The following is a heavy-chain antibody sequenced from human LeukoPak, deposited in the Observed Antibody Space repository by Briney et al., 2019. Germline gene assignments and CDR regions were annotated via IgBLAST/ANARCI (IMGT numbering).Heavy chain of an antibody. CDR2: ISGSGGST. D-gene: IGHD6-13*01. J-gene: IGHJ6*03. CDR3: AKGGDSGGLEYYYYMDV. V-gene: IGHV3-23*01. CDR1: GFTFSSYA. Sequence: GGSLRLSCAASGFTFSSYAMSWVRQAPGKGLEWVSAISGSGGSTYYADSVKGRFTISRDNSKNTLYLQMNSLRAEDTAVYYCAKGGDSGGLEYYYYMDVWGKGTTVTVSS.